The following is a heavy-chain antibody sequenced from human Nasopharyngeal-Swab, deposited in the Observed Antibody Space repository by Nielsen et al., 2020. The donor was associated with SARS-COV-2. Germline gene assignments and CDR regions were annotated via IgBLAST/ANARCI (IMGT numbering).Heavy chain of an antibody. V-gene: IGHV3-21*01. D-gene: IGHD6-13*01. CDR3: ARGGQQPL. CDR2: ISGRTTYI. Sequence: GGSLRLSCAASRFTFSTYNMHWVRQAPGKGLEWVSSISGRTTYIYYADSMKGRFTISRDNAKNSLYLQMSSLRAEDTAIYYCARGGQQPLWGQGTLVTVSS. CDR1: RFTFSTYN. J-gene: IGHJ4*02.